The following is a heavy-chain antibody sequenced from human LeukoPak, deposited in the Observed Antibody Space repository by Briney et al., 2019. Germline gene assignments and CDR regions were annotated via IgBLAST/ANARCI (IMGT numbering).Heavy chain of an antibody. V-gene: IGHV4-39*01. Sequence: XPSETLSLTCTVSGGSISSSSYYWGWIRQPPGKGLEWIGSIYYSGSTYYNPSLKSRFTISVDTSKNQFSLKLSSVTAADTAVYYCARPAMVDTAMVTGWGQGTLVTVSS. CDR3: ARPAMVDTAMVTG. D-gene: IGHD5-18*01. CDR2: IYYSGST. CDR1: GGSISSSSYY. J-gene: IGHJ4*02.